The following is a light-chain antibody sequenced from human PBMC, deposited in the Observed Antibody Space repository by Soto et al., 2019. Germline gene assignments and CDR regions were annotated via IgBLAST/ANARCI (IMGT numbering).Light chain of an antibody. J-gene: IGKJ2*01. V-gene: IGKV3-15*01. CDR2: GSS. Sequence: IVMTHSPSTLSVSPLCRATLSCMASQSVNINLAWYQQKPGQSPRLLVYGSSTRATGSPARFSGRGSGTEFTPTISGLQFEDLAVYYCQQYNKWPHTFGQGTKVDIK. CDR3: QQYNKWPHT. CDR1: QSVNIN.